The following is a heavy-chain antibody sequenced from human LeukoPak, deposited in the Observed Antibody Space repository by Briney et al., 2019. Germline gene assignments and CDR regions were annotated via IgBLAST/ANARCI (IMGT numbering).Heavy chain of an antibody. Sequence: SVKVSCKASGGTFSSCAICWGRQPPGQGLEWMGRIIPILGIGNNAQKFQGRVTITADKSTSRAYMELSSLRSEDTAVYYCARTGSYDGSGSDKTAPSGEYFQHWGQGTLVTVSS. CDR1: GGTFSSCA. D-gene: IGHD3-10*01. CDR2: IIPILGIG. V-gene: IGHV1-69*04. J-gene: IGHJ1*01. CDR3: ARTGSYDGSGSDKTAPSGEYFQH.